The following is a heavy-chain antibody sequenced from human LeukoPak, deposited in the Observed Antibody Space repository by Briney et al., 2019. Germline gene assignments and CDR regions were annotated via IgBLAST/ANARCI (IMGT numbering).Heavy chain of an antibody. Sequence: PGGSLRLSCAASGFTFSSYGTHWVRQAPGKGLEWVAFIRFDGSIKYYAESVKGRFTISRDNSKNTLYVQMNSLRAEDTAVYYCANHDSSATPLDYWGQGTLVTVSS. CDR2: IRFDGSIK. CDR3: ANHDSSATPLDY. CDR1: GFTFSSYG. J-gene: IGHJ4*02. V-gene: IGHV3-30*02. D-gene: IGHD3-22*01.